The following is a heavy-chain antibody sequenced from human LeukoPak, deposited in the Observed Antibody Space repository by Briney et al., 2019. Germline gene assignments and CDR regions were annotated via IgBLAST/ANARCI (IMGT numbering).Heavy chain of an antibody. CDR2: INWNGGST. D-gene: IGHD1-26*01. J-gene: IGHJ4*02. V-gene: IGHV3-20*04. Sequence: GGSLRLSCAASGFTFDDYGMSWVRQAPGKGPEWVSGINWNGGSTVYADSVKGRFTISRDNAKNSLYLQMNSLRAEDTALYYCARVRVGATNAIFDYWGQGTLVTVSS. CDR3: ARVRVGATNAIFDY. CDR1: GFTFDDYG.